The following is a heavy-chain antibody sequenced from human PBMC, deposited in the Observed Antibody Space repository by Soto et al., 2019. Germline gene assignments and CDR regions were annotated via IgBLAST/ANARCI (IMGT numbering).Heavy chain of an antibody. Sequence: QVQLVESGGGVVQPGRSLRLSCAASGFTFSSYGMHWVRQAPGKGLEWVAVIWYDGSNKYYAGSVKGRFTISRDNSKNTLYLQMNSLRAEDTAVYYCARDGYSGYGTCYYYYGMDVWVQGTTVTVSS. J-gene: IGHJ6*02. CDR2: IWYDGSNK. CDR3: ARDGYSGYGTCYYYYGMDV. D-gene: IGHD5-12*01. CDR1: GFTFSSYG. V-gene: IGHV3-33*01.